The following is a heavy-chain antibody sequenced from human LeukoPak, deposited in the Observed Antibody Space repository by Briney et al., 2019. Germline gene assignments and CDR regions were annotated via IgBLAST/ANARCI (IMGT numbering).Heavy chain of an antibody. J-gene: IGHJ4*02. Sequence: PSETLSLTCAVYGGSFSGYYWSWIRQPPGKGLEWIGEINHSGSTNYNPSLKSRVTISVDTSKNQFSLKLSSVTAADTAVYYCARVEAVAGTPGYFDYWGRGTLVTVSS. CDR2: INHSGST. CDR1: GGSFSGYY. CDR3: ARVEAVAGTPGYFDY. V-gene: IGHV4-34*01. D-gene: IGHD6-19*01.